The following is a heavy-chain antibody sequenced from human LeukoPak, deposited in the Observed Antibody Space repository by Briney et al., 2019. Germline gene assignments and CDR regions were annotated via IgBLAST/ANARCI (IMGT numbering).Heavy chain of an antibody. J-gene: IGHJ5*02. CDR1: GFTFSSYA. D-gene: IGHD1-26*01. V-gene: IGHV3-23*01. CDR2: ISGNGGGT. CDR3: ARGNSGSYSQDWFDP. Sequence: GGSLRLSCAASGFTFSSYAMSWVRQAPGKGLEWVSGISGNGGGTYYAGSVKGRFTISRDNAKNSLYLQMNSLRDDDMALYYCARGNSGSYSQDWFDPWGQGTRVTVSS.